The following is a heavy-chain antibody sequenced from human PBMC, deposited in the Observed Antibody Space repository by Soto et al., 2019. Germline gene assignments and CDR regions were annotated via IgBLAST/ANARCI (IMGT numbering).Heavy chain of an antibody. CDR3: ARDIVNYGLDV. CDR1: CYSFSSKG. D-gene: IGHD1-26*01. V-gene: IGHV1-18*01. Sequence: ASVKVSCKASCYSFSSKGISWLRQAPGQGLEWMGWISTDNGNINYAQKLQGRVTISTDASTNTVHMELRSLRSDDTAVFYCARDIVNYGLDVWGQGTTVTISS. CDR2: ISTDNGNI. J-gene: IGHJ6*02.